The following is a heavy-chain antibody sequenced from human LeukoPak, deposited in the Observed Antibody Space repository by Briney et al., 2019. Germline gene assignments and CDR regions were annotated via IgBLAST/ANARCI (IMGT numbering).Heavy chain of an antibody. D-gene: IGHD3-22*01. V-gene: IGHV1-46*01. CDR1: GYIFTDYY. CDR3: ARDPSTADSSYNDY. CDR2: INPSGGST. Sequence: ASVKVSCKASGYIFTDYYMHWVRQAPGQGLEWMGIINPSGGSTSYAQKFQGRVTMTRDTSTSTVYMELSSLRSEDTAAYYCARDPSTADSSYNDYWGQGTLVTVSS. J-gene: IGHJ4*02.